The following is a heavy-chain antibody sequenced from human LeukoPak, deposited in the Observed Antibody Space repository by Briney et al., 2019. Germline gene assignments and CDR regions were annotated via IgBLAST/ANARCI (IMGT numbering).Heavy chain of an antibody. CDR3: ARDALNSGYYPEDAFDI. CDR1: GYTFTSYD. CDR2: MNPNSGNT. Sequence: ASVKVSCKASGYTFTSYDINWVRQATGQGLEWMGWMNPNSGNTGYAQKFQGRVTMTRNTSISTAYMELSSLRSEDTAVYYCARDALNSGYYPEDAFDIWGQGTMVTVSS. J-gene: IGHJ3*02. V-gene: IGHV1-8*01. D-gene: IGHD3-22*01.